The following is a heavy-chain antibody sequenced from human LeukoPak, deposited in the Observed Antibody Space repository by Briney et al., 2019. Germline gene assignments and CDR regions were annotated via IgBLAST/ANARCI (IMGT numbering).Heavy chain of an antibody. J-gene: IGHJ4*02. CDR2: IYYSGST. CDR3: ARGVAAAGNPHPDY. V-gene: IGHV4-30-4*01. D-gene: IGHD6-13*01. CDR1: GGSISSGDYY. Sequence: SSQTLSLTCTVSGGSISSGDYYWSWIRQPPGKGLEWIGYIYYSGSTYYNPSLKSRVTISVDTSKNQFSLKLSSVTAADTAVYYCARGVAAAGNPHPDYWGQGTLVTVSS.